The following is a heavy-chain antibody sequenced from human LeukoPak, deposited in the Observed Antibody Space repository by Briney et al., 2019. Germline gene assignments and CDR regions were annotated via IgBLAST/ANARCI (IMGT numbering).Heavy chain of an antibody. CDR3: ASLWGSGSGPPKYYFDH. Sequence: SETLSLTCTVSGVSTNTYYYWSWIRQSPGKGLEWIGYVDYSGRTKYNPSLKSRVTISVDTSKNQFSLKVTSVTAADTAVYYCASLWGSGSGPPKYYFDHWGQGTPVTVSS. J-gene: IGHJ4*02. D-gene: IGHD5-12*01. CDR1: GVSTNTYYY. CDR2: VDYSGRT. V-gene: IGHV4-59*08.